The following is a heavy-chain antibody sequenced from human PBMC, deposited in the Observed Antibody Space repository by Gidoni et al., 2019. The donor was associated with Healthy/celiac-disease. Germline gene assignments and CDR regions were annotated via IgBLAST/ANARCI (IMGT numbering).Heavy chain of an antibody. CDR3: ARRNTVVPAEYYFDY. J-gene: IGHJ4*02. Sequence: EVQLVESGGGWVQPGGSLRLACAASGSTLRSYSMNWVRQAPGKGLEWVSYISSSSSTIYYADSVKGRFTISRDNAKNSLYLQMNSLRAEDTAVYYCARRNTVVPAEYYFDYWGQGTLVTVSS. V-gene: IGHV3-48*04. CDR2: ISSSSSTI. CDR1: GSTLRSYS. D-gene: IGHD2-2*01.